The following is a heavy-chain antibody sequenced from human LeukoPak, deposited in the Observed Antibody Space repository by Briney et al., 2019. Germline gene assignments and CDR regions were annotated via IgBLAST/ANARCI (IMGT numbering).Heavy chain of an antibody. CDR2: INPSGGST. V-gene: IGHV1-46*01. CDR1: GYSFTAFY. Sequence: GASVNVSCKTSGYSFTAFYIHWVRQAPGQGLEWMGMINPSGGSTSYAQKFQGRVTMTGDTSTSTVYMELSSLRSEDTAVYYCARPGGTYSSPAIPFDFWGQGTLVTVSS. J-gene: IGHJ4*02. CDR3: ARPGGTYSSPAIPFDF. D-gene: IGHD1-26*01.